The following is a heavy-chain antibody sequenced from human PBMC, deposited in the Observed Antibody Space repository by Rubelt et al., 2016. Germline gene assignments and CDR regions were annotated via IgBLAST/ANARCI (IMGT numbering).Heavy chain of an antibody. CDR1: GYTFTSYY. Sequence: QVQLVQSGAEVKKPGASVKVSCKASGYTFTSYYMHWVRQAPGQGLEWMGIINPSGGSTSYAQKFQGRVTMTMDTSTSTVYMELSSLRSEDTAVYYCARSPRYDFEDNWFDPWGQGTLVTVSS. J-gene: IGHJ5*02. CDR3: ARSPRYDFEDNWFDP. D-gene: IGHD3-3*01. CDR2: INPSGGST. V-gene: IGHV1-46*01.